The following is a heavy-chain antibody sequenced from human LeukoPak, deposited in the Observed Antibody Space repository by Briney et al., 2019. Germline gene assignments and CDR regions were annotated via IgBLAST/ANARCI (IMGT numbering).Heavy chain of an antibody. CDR1: GFTFSSYS. Sequence: PGGSLRLSCAASGFTFSSYSMNWVRQAPGKGLEWVSSISSSSSYIYYADSVKGRFTISRDNAKNSLYLQMDGLRAEYRAVYYCAREVGDYFDYWGQGTLVTVSS. CDR2: ISSSSSYI. D-gene: IGHD3-16*01. V-gene: IGHV3-21*01. J-gene: IGHJ4*02. CDR3: AREVGDYFDY.